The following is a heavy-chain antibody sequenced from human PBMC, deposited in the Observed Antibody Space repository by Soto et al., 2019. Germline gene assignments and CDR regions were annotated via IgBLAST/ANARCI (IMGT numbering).Heavy chain of an antibody. V-gene: IGHV3-7*05. CDR2: IKQDETEK. CDR1: GFTFSSYW. CDR3: ARVRTENYYGREV. J-gene: IGHJ6*02. Sequence: EVQLVESGGGLVQPGGSLRLSCAESGFTFSSYWMSWVRQALGKGLEWVANIKQDETEKDYVDSVKARFAISRDNGKNTLYLQMNSLRAYDTAVYYCARVRTENYYGREVWGQGTTVTVSS.